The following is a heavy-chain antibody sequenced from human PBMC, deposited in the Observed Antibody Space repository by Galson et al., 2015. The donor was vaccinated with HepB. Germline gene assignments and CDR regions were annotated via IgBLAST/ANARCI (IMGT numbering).Heavy chain of an antibody. V-gene: IGHV3-23*01. CDR3: ARDAVPGNLDL. Sequence: SLRLSCAASGFTFSSYAMSWVRQAPGKGLEWVSAISGSGGSTYYADSVKGRFTISRDNSKNSLYLQMNNLRAEDTAVYYCARDAVPGNLDLWGQGTLVTVSS. CDR2: ISGSGGST. D-gene: IGHD6-19*01. J-gene: IGHJ4*02. CDR1: GFTFSSYA.